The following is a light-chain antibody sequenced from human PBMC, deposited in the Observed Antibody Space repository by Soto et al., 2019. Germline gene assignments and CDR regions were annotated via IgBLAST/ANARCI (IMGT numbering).Light chain of an antibody. CDR3: QQYGTSPRSIT. J-gene: IGKJ5*01. V-gene: IGKV3D-20*01. CDR1: QALRSSY. Sequence: EIGLTQSPATLSLSPGERATLSCGASQALRSSYLAWYQQKPGLAPRLLIYATSSRATGIPDRFSGGGSGTDITLTINKLEPEDFAVYYCQQYGTSPRSITFGQGTRLEIK. CDR2: ATS.